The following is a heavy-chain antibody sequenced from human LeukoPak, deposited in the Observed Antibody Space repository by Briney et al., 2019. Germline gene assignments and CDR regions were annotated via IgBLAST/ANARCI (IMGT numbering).Heavy chain of an antibody. Sequence: SETLSLTCAVYGGSFSGYYWSWIRQPPGKGLEWIGSIYYSGITSYNPSLNSRVTISVDTSKNQFSLKLSSVTAADTAVYYCARPRYCNGGSCYAGEGWFDPWGQGTLVTVSS. J-gene: IGHJ5*02. V-gene: IGHV4-34*01. CDR2: IYYSGIT. CDR3: ARPRYCNGGSCYAGEGWFDP. CDR1: GGSFSGYY. D-gene: IGHD2-15*01.